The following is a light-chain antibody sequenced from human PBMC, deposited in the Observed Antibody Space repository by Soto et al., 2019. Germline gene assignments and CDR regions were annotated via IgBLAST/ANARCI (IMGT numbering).Light chain of an antibody. CDR1: QSLLHSNGYNY. V-gene: IGKV2-28*01. Sequence: IVMTQPPVSQPVTLGEPASISCRSSQSLLHSNGYNYLDWYLQKPGQSPQLLIYLGSNRASGVPDRVSGSGSGTDFTLKISRVEADDAGVYYCMQALQSPLTFGQGTKLDIK. J-gene: IGKJ2*01. CDR3: MQALQSPLT. CDR2: LGS.